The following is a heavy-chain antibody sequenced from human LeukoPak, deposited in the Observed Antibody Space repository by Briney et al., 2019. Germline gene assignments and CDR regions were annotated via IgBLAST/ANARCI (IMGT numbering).Heavy chain of an antibody. V-gene: IGHV4-39*01. D-gene: IGHD6-13*01. J-gene: IGHJ4*02. CDR1: GGSISSSSYY. Sequence: PSETLSLTCSVSGGSISSSSYYWGWIRQPPGKGLEWIGSIYYSGSPYHNPSLKSRVTMSVDTSKTQFSLTLTSVTAADTAIYYCARLDYSSSYYDSWGQGTLVTVSS. CDR2: IYYSGSP. CDR3: ARLDYSSSYYDS.